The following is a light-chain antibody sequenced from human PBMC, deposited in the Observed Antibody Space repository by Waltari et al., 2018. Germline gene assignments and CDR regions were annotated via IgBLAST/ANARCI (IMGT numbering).Light chain of an antibody. J-gene: IGKJ2*01. CDR1: QSVSSK. CDR3: QHYNNGGKA. V-gene: IGKV3-15*01. CDR2: HAS. Sequence: EIVMTQSPATLFVSPGERATLSCRASQSVSSKLAWYQQKPGQAPRLPIYHASTRATGIPARFSGSGSGTEFTLTISSLQSGDFAVYYCQHYNNGGKAFGQGTKLEIK.